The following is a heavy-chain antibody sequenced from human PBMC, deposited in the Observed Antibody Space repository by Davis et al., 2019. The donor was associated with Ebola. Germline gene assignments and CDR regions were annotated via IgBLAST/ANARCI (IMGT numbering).Heavy chain of an antibody. V-gene: IGHV1-8*01. CDR1: GYTFTSYD. J-gene: IGHJ4*02. Sequence: AASVTVSCKASGYTFTSYDINWVRQATGQGREWMGWMNPNSGKTGYAQKFQGRVTMTRNTSISTAYMELSSLRAEDTAVYYCARHLGGTIAVAGIDCRGQGTLVTVSS. CDR2: MNPNSGKT. CDR3: ARHLGGTIAVAGIDC. D-gene: IGHD6-19*01.